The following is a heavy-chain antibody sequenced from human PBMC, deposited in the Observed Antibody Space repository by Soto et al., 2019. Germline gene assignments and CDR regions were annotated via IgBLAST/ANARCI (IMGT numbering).Heavy chain of an antibody. CDR3: AREIDSYPDY. CDR1: GGSISSYY. CDR2: IYYSGST. D-gene: IGHD5-18*01. Sequence: SETLSLTCTVSGGSISSYYWRWIRQPPGKGLEWIGYIYYSGSTNYNPSLKSRVTISVDTSKNQFSLKLSSVTAADTAVYYCAREIDSYPDYWGQGTLVTVSS. J-gene: IGHJ4*02. V-gene: IGHV4-59*01.